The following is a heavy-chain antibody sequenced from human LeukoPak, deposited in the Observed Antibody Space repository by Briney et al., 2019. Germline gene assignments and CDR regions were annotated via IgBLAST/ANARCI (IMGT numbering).Heavy chain of an antibody. J-gene: IGHJ4*02. D-gene: IGHD3-16*02. CDR1: GGSISSYY. CDR2: IYYRGST. CDR3: ARLTRGRGGVIVNIDY. Sequence: PSETLSLTCTVSGGSISSYYWSWIRQPPGKGLEWIGYIYYRGSTNYNPSLKSRVTISVDTSKNQFSLKLSSVTAADTAVYYCARLTRGRGGVIVNIDYWGQGTLVTVSS. V-gene: IGHV4-59*12.